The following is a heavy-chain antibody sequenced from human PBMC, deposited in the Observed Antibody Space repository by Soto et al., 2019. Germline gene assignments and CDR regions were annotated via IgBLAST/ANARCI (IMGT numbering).Heavy chain of an antibody. V-gene: IGHV2-5*02. D-gene: IGHD6-19*01. CDR3: VHRNIKNLVARGSGWFDP. CDR1: GFSLTTIGVG. J-gene: IGHJ5*02. CDR2: IYWDEDR. Sequence: SGPTLVNPTQTLTLTCTFSGFSLTTIGVGVAWIRQPPGKALEWLGIIYWDEDRRYSASLKNRLTITKDTSKNQVVLTVTNMDPVDTATYYCVHRNIKNLVARGSGWFDPWGQGTLVTVSS.